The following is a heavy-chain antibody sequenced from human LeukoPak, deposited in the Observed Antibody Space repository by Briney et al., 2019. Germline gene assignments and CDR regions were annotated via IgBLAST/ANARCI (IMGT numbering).Heavy chain of an antibody. Sequence: GGSLRLSCAASGFTFGGYSMSWVRQAPGKGLEWVSSISSNGAATCYADSVKGRFTISRDNSKNTLYLQMNSLRAEDTAVYYCAKDRPCTTCSPSDYWGQGTLVTVSS. V-gene: IGHV3-23*01. J-gene: IGHJ4*02. D-gene: IGHD2-2*01. CDR2: ISSNGAAT. CDR1: GFTFGGYS. CDR3: AKDRPCTTCSPSDY.